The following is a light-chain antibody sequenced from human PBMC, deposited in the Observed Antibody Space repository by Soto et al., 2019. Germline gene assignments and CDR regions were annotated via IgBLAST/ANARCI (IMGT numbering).Light chain of an antibody. J-gene: IGKJ5*01. CDR1: QNIRSS. V-gene: IGKV3-15*01. CDR2: DAS. Sequence: EVVMTQSPASLSASPGERVTLSCRARQNIRSSLAWYQQRPGQAPRLLIYDASPRATGIPPRFSGGGSGTKFTVPISSLQSEDFAIYYCQKLNSYPLTFGQGTQLEIK. CDR3: QKLNSYPLT.